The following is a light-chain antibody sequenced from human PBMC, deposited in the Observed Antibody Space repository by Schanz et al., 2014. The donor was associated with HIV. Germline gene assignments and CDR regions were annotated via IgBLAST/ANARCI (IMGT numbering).Light chain of an antibody. CDR3: GTWDSSLSAFYV. CDR2: DNN. V-gene: IGLV1-51*01. Sequence: QSVLTQPPSMAGAPGQSITISCTGNSSNIGAGYDVHWYQHLPGTAPKLLIYDNNKRPSGIPDRFSGSKSGTSATLGITGLQTGDEADYYCGTWDSSLSAFYVFGTGTKVTVL. CDR1: SSNIGAGYD. J-gene: IGLJ1*01.